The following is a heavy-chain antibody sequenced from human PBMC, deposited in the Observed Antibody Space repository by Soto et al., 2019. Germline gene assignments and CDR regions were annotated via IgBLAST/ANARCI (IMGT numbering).Heavy chain of an antibody. J-gene: IGHJ3*02. Sequence: ASVKVSCKASGYTFTSYDINWVRQATGQGLEWMGWMNPSSGNTGYAQKFQGRVTMTRNTSISTAYMELSSLRSEDTAVYYCARGRDNWNSDAFDIWGQGTMVTVSS. CDR1: GYTFTSYD. CDR2: MNPSSGNT. V-gene: IGHV1-8*01. CDR3: ARGRDNWNSDAFDI. D-gene: IGHD1-7*01.